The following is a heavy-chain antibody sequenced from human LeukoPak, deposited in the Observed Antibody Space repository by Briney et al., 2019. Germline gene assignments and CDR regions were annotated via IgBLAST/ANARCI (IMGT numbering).Heavy chain of an antibody. D-gene: IGHD1-7*01. V-gene: IGHV3-21*01. J-gene: IGHJ4*02. CDR1: GFTFSSYS. CDR3: TRPRTGTTDY. CDR2: ISSSGSSI. Sequence: KPGGSLRLSCAASGFTFSSYSMNWVRPAPGEGLEWVSYISSSGSSIYYADSVKGRFTMSRDNAKNSLYLQMNSLSAEDTAVYYCTRPRTGTTDYWGQGTLVTVSS.